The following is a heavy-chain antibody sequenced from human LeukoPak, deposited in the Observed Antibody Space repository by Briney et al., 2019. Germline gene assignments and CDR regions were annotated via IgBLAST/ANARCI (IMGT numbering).Heavy chain of an antibody. CDR2: IYYSGST. CDR1: GGSISSGDYY. Sequence: SRTLPLTCTVSGGSISSGDYYWSWIRQPPGKGLEWIGYIYYSGSTYYNPSLKSRVTMSVDTSKNQFSLKLSSVTAADTAVYYCARELTYADYWGQGTLVTVSS. J-gene: IGHJ4*02. V-gene: IGHV4-30-4*01. D-gene: IGHD4/OR15-4a*01. CDR3: ARELTYADY.